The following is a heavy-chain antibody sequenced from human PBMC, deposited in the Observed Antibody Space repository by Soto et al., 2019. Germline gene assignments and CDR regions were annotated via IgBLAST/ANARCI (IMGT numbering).Heavy chain of an antibody. D-gene: IGHD3-10*01. V-gene: IGHV4-4*02. CDR3: ASFTWTYYFDF. J-gene: IGHJ4*02. CDR1: GGSLSDSNW. Sequence: QMQLQESGPGLVKPSGTLSLTCAVSGGSLSDSNWWSWVRQPPGKGLEWIGEISHTGSTNYNPSLQSRVTLSVDKSKNHFSLNLKSVTAADTAVYYCASFTWTYYFDFWGPGTLVTVAS. CDR2: ISHTGST.